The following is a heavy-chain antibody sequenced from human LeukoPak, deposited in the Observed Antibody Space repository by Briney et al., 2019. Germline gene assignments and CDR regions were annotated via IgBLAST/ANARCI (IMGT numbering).Heavy chain of an antibody. CDR1: GDSITSHY. V-gene: IGHV4-59*11. Sequence: SDTLSLTCTVSGDSITSHYWSWLRHPPGKGLEWIGYLHYRGNTNHNSSLKSRMTISLDTSRNQFSLTLSSVTAADTAIYFCARESSTSQTNLFDSWGQGTLVTVSS. CDR3: ARESSTSQTNLFDS. J-gene: IGHJ4*02. D-gene: IGHD6-6*01. CDR2: LHYRGNT.